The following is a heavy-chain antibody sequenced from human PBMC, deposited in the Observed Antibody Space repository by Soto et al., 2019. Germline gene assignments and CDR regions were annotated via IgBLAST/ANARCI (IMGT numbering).Heavy chain of an antibody. D-gene: IGHD6-19*01. CDR2: IYSGGST. Sequence: PGWSLRLSCAGPGFIGSSYYMSWVRQAPGKGLEWISVIYSGGSTYYADSVKGRFTISRDNSENTLYLQLNSLGAEETAVYYCAKSGGNGWFADAFDVWGQGTMVTVSS. V-gene: IGHV3-53*01. CDR3: AKSGGNGWFADAFDV. J-gene: IGHJ3*01. CDR1: GFIGSSYY.